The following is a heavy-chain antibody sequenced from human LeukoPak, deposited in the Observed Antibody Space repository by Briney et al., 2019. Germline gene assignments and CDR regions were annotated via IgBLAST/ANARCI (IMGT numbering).Heavy chain of an antibody. D-gene: IGHD3-22*01. Sequence: SETLSLACAVYGVSFSGYYWSWIRQPPGKGLEWIGEINNSGSTNYNPSLKSRATISVDTSKNQYSLKLSSVTAADTAVYYCARGITMIVDWGQGTLVTVSS. V-gene: IGHV4-34*01. CDR1: GVSFSGYY. CDR2: INNSGST. J-gene: IGHJ4*02. CDR3: ARGITMIVD.